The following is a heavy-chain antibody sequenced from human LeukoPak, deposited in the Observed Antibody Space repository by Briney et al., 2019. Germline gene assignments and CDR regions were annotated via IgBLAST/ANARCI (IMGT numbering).Heavy chain of an antibody. Sequence: PGGSLRLSCAASGFTFSSYDMSWVRQAPGEGLEWVSYTSSSSSTIYYADSVKSRFTISRDNAKNSLYLQMNSLRVEDTAVYYCTRDLMDYDVSTGLHHYYMDVWGQGTTVTVSS. D-gene: IGHD3-9*01. CDR2: TSSSSSTI. CDR1: GFTFSSYD. V-gene: IGHV3-48*04. CDR3: TRDLMDYDVSTGLHHYYMDV. J-gene: IGHJ6*02.